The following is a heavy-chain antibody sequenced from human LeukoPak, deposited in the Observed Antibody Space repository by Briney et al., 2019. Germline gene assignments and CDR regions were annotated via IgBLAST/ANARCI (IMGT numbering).Heavy chain of an antibody. CDR3: ARGREVVVVAATIGYYYYYGMDV. J-gene: IGHJ6*04. V-gene: IGHV4-34*01. D-gene: IGHD2-15*01. Sequence: PSETLSLTCAVYGGSFSGYYWSWIRQPPGKGLEWIGEINHSGSTNYNPSLKSRVTISVDTSKNQFSLKLSSVTAADTAVYYCARGREVVVVAATIGYYYYYGMDVWGKGITVTVSS. CDR1: GGSFSGYY. CDR2: INHSGST.